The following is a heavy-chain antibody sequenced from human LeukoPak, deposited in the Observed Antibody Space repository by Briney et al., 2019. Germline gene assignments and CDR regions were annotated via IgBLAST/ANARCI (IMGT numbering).Heavy chain of an antibody. Sequence: GGSLRLSCAASGFTFNTYAMTWVRQAPGKGLEWVSVIYSGGSTYYADSVKGRFIISRDISKNTLYLQMNSLRGEDTAVYYCARLNGGYLDSWGQGTLVTVSS. V-gene: IGHV3-66*02. CDR3: ARLNGGYLDS. CDR1: GFTFNTYA. D-gene: IGHD4-23*01. CDR2: IYSGGST. J-gene: IGHJ4*02.